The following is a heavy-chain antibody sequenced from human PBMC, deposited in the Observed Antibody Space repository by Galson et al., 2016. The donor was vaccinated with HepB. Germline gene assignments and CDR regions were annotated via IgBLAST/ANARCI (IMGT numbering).Heavy chain of an antibody. J-gene: IGHJ3*02. Sequence: QSGADVKKPGESLRISCKGSGYRFSNYWIGWVRQMPGKGLEWMGAIFPDDSDTRYSPSFQGQVTISADKSINTAYVQWSSLTASDTAMYYCARPPVAALKDAFEIWGQGTMVTVSS. D-gene: IGHD2-15*01. CDR2: IFPDDSDT. CDR1: GYRFSNYW. V-gene: IGHV5-51*01. CDR3: ARPPVAALKDAFEI.